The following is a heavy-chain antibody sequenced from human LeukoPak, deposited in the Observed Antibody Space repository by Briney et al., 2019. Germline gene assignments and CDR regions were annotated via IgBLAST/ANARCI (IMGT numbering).Heavy chain of an antibody. CDR1: GXTFSSYS. V-gene: IGHV3-48*02. Sequence: GGSLRLSCAASGXTFSSYSLNWVRQAPGKGLEWVSYIRSSGNTIYYADSVKGRFTISRDNTKNSVYLQMNSLRDEDTAVYYCVRDPDALDYWGQGTLVTVSS. CDR2: IRSSGNTI. CDR3: VRDPDALDY. J-gene: IGHJ4*02.